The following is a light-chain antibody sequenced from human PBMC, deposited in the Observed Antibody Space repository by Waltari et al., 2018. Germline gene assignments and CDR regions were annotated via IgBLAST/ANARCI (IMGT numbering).Light chain of an antibody. V-gene: IGLV3-21*04. CDR3: QVWDDVTDSGV. CDR1: HLGSKS. Sequence: YVLTQPPSVSVDPGKTARLTCGGDHLGSKSVSWYQQKPGQAPVLVMFYDSDRPSESPERFSGSNTGNTATLTISWVEAGDEADYHCQVWDDVTDSGVFGGGTKLTVL. CDR2: YDS. J-gene: IGLJ3*02.